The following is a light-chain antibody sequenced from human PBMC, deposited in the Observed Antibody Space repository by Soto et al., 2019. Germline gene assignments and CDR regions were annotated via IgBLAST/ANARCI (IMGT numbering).Light chain of an antibody. J-gene: IGLJ3*02. CDR2: DVS. CDR3: SSYTSSSTLV. V-gene: IGLV2-14*03. Sequence: QSALTQPASVSGSPGQSIAISCTGTSSDVGGYNYVSWYQHHPGKAPKLMIYDVSNRPSGVSNRFSGSKSGNTASLTISGLQADDEADYYCSSYTSSSTLVFGGGT. CDR1: SSDVGGYNY.